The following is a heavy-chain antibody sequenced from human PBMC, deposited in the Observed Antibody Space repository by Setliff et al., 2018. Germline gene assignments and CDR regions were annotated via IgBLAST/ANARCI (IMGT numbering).Heavy chain of an antibody. D-gene: IGHD2-2*03. Sequence: GGSLRLSCVASGFSFSTYTVHWVRQAPGKGLEWISADGANEYYADSVKGRFTISRDKSRNTLYLQMNSLRAEDTALYYCARGGFGFCSSTTCQWGYYSMDVWGKGTTVTVSS. J-gene: IGHJ6*03. CDR1: GFSFSTYT. V-gene: IGHV3-30*07. CDR3: ARGGFGFCSSTTCQWGYYSMDV. CDR2: ISADGANE.